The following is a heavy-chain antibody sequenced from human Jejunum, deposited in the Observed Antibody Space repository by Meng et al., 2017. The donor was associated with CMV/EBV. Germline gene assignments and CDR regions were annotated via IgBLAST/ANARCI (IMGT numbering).Heavy chain of an antibody. CDR2: IKSKFNGKAI. D-gene: IGHD6-13*01. V-gene: IGHV3-15*01. Sequence: SGFTFNDAWMSWVRQAPQEGLEWLGRIKSKFNGKAIGYAAQVNGRFTISRNDSASTLYLQINNLKAEDAAVYYYTTGGEGQQLDFDYWGQGTLVTVSS. J-gene: IGHJ4*02. CDR3: TTGGEGQQLDFDY. CDR1: GFTFNDAW.